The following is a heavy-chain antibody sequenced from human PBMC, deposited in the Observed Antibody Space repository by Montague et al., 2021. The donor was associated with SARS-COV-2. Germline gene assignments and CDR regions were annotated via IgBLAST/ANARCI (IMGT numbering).Heavy chain of an antibody. D-gene: IGHD6-19*01. CDR2: IYYGGST. Sequence: SETLSLTCSVSGGSISSSNYYWGWIRQPPGKGLEWIGSIYYGGSTYYNPSLKGRFTIPVDSSKNHFSLNLTSVTAADTAVYYCARHKDVSGWYEDAFDVWGPGTTVIVSS. CDR3: ARHKDVSGWYEDAFDV. CDR1: GGSISSSNYY. V-gene: IGHV4-39*02. J-gene: IGHJ3*01.